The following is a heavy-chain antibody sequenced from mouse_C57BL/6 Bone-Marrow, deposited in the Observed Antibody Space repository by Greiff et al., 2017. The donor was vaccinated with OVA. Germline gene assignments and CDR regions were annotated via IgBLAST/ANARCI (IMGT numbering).Heavy chain of an antibody. CDR2: ISNLAYSI. V-gene: IGHV5-15*01. J-gene: IGHJ3*01. CDR3: ARQGAGAWFAY. Sequence: EVNLVESGGGLVQPGGSLKLSCAASGFTFSDYGMAWVRQAPRKGPEWVAFISNLAYSIYYADTVTGRFTISRENAKNTLYLEMSSLRSEDTAMYYCARQGAGAWFAYWGQGTLVTVSA. CDR1: GFTFSDYG.